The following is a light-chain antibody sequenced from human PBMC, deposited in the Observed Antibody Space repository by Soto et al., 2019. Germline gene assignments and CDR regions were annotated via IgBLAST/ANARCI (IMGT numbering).Light chain of an antibody. CDR1: QSVSSY. V-gene: IGKV3-11*01. Sequence: EIVLTQSPATLSLSPGERATLSCRASQSVSSYLAWYQQKPGQAPRLLIYDASNRATGIPARFSGSGSGTDFTLTISSLEPEDFAVYYCQQRSNWSPHFGPGTKEDIK. CDR2: DAS. CDR3: QQRSNWSPH. J-gene: IGKJ3*01.